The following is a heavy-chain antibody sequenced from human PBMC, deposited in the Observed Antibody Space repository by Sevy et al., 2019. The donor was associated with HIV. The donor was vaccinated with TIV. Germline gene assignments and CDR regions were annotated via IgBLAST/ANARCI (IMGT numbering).Heavy chain of an antibody. D-gene: IGHD2-15*01. V-gene: IGHV1-2*02. J-gene: IGHJ5*02. Sequence: ASVKVSCETSGYTFTYYYIHWVRQAPGQGLEWMGWINPSSGGTQHAQKFQGRVSVTSDTSRRTSYMELRRLRSDDTDLYYCARQVDNWFDPWAQGTPVTVSS. CDR1: GYTFTYYY. CDR3: ARQVDNWFDP. CDR2: INPSSGGT.